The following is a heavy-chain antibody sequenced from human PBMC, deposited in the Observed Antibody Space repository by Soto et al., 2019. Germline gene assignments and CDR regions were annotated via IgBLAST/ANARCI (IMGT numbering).Heavy chain of an antibody. CDR1: GFTFSSYG. V-gene: IGHV3-30*03. D-gene: IGHD3-16*01. CDR2: TSYDGSNK. Sequence: VQLVESGGGVVQPGRSLRLSCAASGFTFSSYGMHWVRQAPGKGLEWVAVTSYDGSNKYYADSVKGRFSISRDNSKRTLYLQMNSLRAEDTAVYYCATRGFTGQFDYWGQGTLVTVSP. J-gene: IGHJ4*02. CDR3: ATRGFTGQFDY.